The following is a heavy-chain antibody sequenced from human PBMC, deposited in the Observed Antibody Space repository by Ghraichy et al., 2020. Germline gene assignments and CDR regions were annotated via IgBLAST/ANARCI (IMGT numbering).Heavy chain of an antibody. V-gene: IGHV1-69*13. CDR3: ARDMTTVTTFYPGDY. CDR1: GGTFSSYA. Sequence: SVKVSCKASGGTFSSYAISWVRQAPGQGLEWMGGIIPIFGTANYAQKFQGRVTITADESTSTAYMELSSLRSEDTAVYYCARDMTTVTTFYPGDYWGQGTLVTVSS. CDR2: IIPIFGTA. J-gene: IGHJ4*02. D-gene: IGHD4-17*01.